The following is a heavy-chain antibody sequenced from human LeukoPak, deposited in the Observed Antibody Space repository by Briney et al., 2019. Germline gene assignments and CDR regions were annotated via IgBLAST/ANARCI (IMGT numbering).Heavy chain of an antibody. D-gene: IGHD5-12*01. Sequence: ASVKVSCKASGYTFTDYYMHWVRQAPGQGLEWMGWINPNSGGTNYAQKFQGRVTMTRDTSISTAYMELSRLRSDDTAVYYCARVKATTSIYYYYGMDVWGQGTTVTVSS. CDR2: INPNSGGT. V-gene: IGHV1-2*02. CDR3: ARVKATTSIYYYYGMDV. CDR1: GYTFTDYY. J-gene: IGHJ6*02.